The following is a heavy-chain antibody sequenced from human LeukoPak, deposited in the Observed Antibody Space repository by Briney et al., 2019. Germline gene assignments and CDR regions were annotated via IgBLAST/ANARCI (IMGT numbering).Heavy chain of an antibody. J-gene: IGHJ5*02. CDR2: IYYSGST. CDR3: ARDRWFDP. Sequence: SETLSLTCTVSGGSISSYYWSWIRQPPGKGLEWIGYIYYSGSTNYNPSLKSRVTISVDTSKNQFSLKLSSVTAADTAVYYCARDRWFDPWGQVTLVTVSS. V-gene: IGHV4-59*01. CDR1: GGSISSYY.